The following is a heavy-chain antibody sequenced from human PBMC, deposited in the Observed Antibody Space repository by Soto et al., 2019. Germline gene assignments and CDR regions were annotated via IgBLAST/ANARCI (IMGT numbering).Heavy chain of an antibody. CDR3: ARFRAQPYRSPWEY. V-gene: IGHV1-18*04. Sequence: ASVKVSCKASGYTFTSFAISWVRQAPGQGLEWMGWINTYTGRTNYAQTFQGRVTMTTDTSTSTAYMELGSLTSDDTAVYFCARFRAQPYRSPWEYWG. CDR2: INTYTGRT. J-gene: IGHJ1*01. D-gene: IGHD1-26*01. CDR1: GYTFTSFA.